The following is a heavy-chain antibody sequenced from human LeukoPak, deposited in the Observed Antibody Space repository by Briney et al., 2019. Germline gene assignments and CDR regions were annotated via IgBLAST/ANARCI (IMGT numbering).Heavy chain of an antibody. Sequence: PGGSLRLSCAASGFTFSSYWMHWVRQAPGKGLEWVSGISWNSGSIGYADSVKGRFTISRDNAKNSLYLQMNSLRAEDTALYYCAKGDGVVVAATFDYWGQGTLVTVSS. V-gene: IGHV3-9*01. J-gene: IGHJ4*02. D-gene: IGHD2-15*01. CDR1: GFTFSSYW. CDR2: ISWNSGSI. CDR3: AKGDGVVVAATFDY.